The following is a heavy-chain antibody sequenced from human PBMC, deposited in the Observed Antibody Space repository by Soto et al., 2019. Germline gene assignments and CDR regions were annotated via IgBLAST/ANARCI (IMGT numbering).Heavy chain of an antibody. CDR2: ITDDGSNK. J-gene: IGHJ4*02. D-gene: IGHD2-15*01. V-gene: IGHV3-30*04. CDR3: ARGDIVVVVAYFDY. CDR1: GFTFSSYA. Sequence: GGSLRLSCAASGFTFSSYAMSWVRQAPGKGLEWVAAITDDGSNKYYADSVKGRFTISRDNSKNTLYLQMNSLRAEDTAVYYCARGDIVVVVAYFDYWGQGTLDTVSS.